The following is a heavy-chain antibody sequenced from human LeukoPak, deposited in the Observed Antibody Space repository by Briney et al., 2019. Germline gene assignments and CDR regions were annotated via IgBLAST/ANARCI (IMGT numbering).Heavy chain of an antibody. CDR2: IRYDGSNK. V-gene: IGHV3-30*02. CDR3: AKSGFLEWSSFFQH. J-gene: IGHJ1*01. Sequence: GGSLRLSCAASGFTFSSYGMHWVRQAPGKGLEWVAFIRYDGSNKYYADSVKGRFTISRDNSKNTLYLQMNSLRAEDTAVYYCAKSGFLEWSSFFQHWGQGTLVTVSS. D-gene: IGHD3-3*01. CDR1: GFTFSSYG.